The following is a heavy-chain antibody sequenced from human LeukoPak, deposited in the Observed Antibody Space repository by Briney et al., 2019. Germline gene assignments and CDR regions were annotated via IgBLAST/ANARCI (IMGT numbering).Heavy chain of an antibody. CDR3: ARDLSDYYGSGSYRPIDAFDI. Sequence: PQTLSLTCAVYGGSLSGDYWSWVRQPPGKGLEWIGEINNSGSPNYNPSLKSRVTISIDTSKNQFSLKLSPVTAADTAVYYCARDLSDYYGSGSYRPIDAFDIWGQGTMVTVSS. V-gene: IGHV4-34*01. D-gene: IGHD3-10*01. J-gene: IGHJ3*02. CDR1: GGSLSGDY. CDR2: INNSGSP.